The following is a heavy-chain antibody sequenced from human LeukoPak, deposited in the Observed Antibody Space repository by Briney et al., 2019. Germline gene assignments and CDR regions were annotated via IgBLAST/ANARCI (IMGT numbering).Heavy chain of an antibody. CDR2: IDPEDGET. J-gene: IGHJ4*02. V-gene: IGHV1-69-2*01. D-gene: IGHD1-26*01. CDR1: GYFFSDYY. Sequence: ATVKLSCKSSGYFFSDYYIHWVQLAPGKGLEWMGRIDPEDGETIYSATFQDRLTITADTSIDTSYMELRSLRSDDTAVYFCGTAVVGRQPTDWGQGTLVTVSS. CDR3: GTAVVGRQPTD.